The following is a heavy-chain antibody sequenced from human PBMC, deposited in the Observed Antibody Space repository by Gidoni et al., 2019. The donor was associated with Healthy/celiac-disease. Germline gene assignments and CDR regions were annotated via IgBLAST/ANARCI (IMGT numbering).Heavy chain of an antibody. Sequence: EVQLVESGGGLVQPGGSLRLSCAASGSTFSSYWMHWVRQAPGKGLVWVSRINSDGSSTSYADSVKGRFTISRDNAKNTLYRQMNSLRAEDTAVYYCARAGGSYYVNYWGQGTLVTVSS. D-gene: IGHD1-26*01. CDR1: GSTFSSYW. CDR2: INSDGSST. V-gene: IGHV3-74*01. CDR3: ARAGGSYYVNY. J-gene: IGHJ4*02.